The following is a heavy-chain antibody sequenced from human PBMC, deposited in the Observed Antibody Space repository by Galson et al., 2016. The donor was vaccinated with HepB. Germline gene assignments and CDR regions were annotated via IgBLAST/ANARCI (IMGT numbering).Heavy chain of an antibody. Sequence: SVKVSCKASGYIFHYYTMHWVRQAPGQRLEWMGWIHGGNGTTKYERNFEGRVTLTRDTSASTAYMELSSLRSEDTALYYCARDYRRQVEYWGQGTQVTVSS. V-gene: IGHV1-3*01. CDR2: IHGGNGTT. CDR3: ARDYRRQVEY. CDR1: GYIFHYYT. J-gene: IGHJ4*02.